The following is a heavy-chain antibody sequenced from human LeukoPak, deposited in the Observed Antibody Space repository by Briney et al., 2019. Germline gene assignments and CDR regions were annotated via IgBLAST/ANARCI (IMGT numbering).Heavy chain of an antibody. CDR1: GYTFTGYY. J-gene: IGHJ4*02. V-gene: IGHV1-2*02. CDR2: INPNSGGT. Sequence: ASVKVSCKASGYTFTGYYMHWVRQAPGQGLEWMGWINPNSGGTNYAQNFQGRVTMTRDTSISTAYMELAVYYCARDFGRSAAVIDYWGQGTLVTVTS. D-gene: IGHD3-10*01. CDR3: AVIDY.